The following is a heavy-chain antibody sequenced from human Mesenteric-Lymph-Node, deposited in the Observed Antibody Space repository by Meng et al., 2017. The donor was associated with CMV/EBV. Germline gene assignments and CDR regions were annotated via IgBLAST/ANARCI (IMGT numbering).Heavy chain of an antibody. CDR1: GYTFTTYD. V-gene: IGHV1-8*01. CDR2: MNPKSGNT. CDR3: ARAIRSHELGVVHYSFDY. J-gene: IGHJ4*02. D-gene: IGHD3-3*01. Sequence: ASVKVSCKASGYTFTTYDINWVRQATGQGLEWMGRMNPKSGNTGYAQKFQGRVTITRNTSISTAYMDLSSLTSDDTAVYYCARAIRSHELGVVHYSFDYWGQGTLVTVSS.